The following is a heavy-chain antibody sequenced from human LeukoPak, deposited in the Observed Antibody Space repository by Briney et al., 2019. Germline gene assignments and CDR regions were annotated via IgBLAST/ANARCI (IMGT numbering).Heavy chain of an antibody. V-gene: IGHV3-74*01. CDR2: VNSDESRT. J-gene: IGHJ5*01. CDR3: AREGGLGNNWFAP. CDR1: RFTFTSYW. Sequence: GGSLRLSCAASRFTFTSYWMHWVRQAPGKGLVWVSRVNSDESRTSYVDSVKGRFTISRDNAKNTLYLQMNSLRVEDTAVYYCAREGGLGNNWFAPGGQGALVTVSS. D-gene: IGHD1-26*01.